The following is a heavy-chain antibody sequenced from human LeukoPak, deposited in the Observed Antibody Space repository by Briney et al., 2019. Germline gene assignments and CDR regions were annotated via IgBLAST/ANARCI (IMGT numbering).Heavy chain of an antibody. D-gene: IGHD3-10*01. CDR3: ARALSQAEARGGMDV. V-gene: IGHV1-18*01. CDR1: GYTFTSYG. CDR2: ISAYNGNT. J-gene: IGHJ6*02. Sequence: ASVKVSCKASGYTFTSYGISWVRQAPGQGLEWMGWISAYNGNTNYAQKLQGRVTMTTDASASTAYMELRSLRSDDTAVYYCARALSQAEARGGMDVWGQGTTVTVSS.